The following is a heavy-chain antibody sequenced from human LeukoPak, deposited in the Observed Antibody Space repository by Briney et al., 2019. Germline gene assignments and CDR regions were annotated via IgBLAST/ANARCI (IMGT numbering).Heavy chain of an antibody. J-gene: IGHJ4*02. Sequence: PGGSLRLSCAVSGFTFDDYAMHWVRQVPGKGLEWVSGINWNSDSIGYADSVKGRFTTSRDNAKNSLYLQMNSLRAEDTALYYCAKVSGGSISSGWYPFDYWGQGTLVTVSS. CDR1: GFTFDDYA. CDR2: INWNSDSI. V-gene: IGHV3-9*01. CDR3: AKVSGGSISSGWYPFDY. D-gene: IGHD6-19*01.